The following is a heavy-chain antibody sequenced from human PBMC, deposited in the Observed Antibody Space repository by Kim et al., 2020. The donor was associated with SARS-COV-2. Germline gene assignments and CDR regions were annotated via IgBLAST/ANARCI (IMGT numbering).Heavy chain of an antibody. CDR2: ISYDVSNK. CDR3: ARDKRIQLWSNSYVDY. CDR1: GFTFSSYA. D-gene: IGHD5-18*01. Sequence: GGSLRLSSAASGFTFSSYAMPWVRQAPGKGLEWVAVISYDVSNKYYADSVKGRFTISRDNSKNTLYLQMNSLRAEDTAVYYCARDKRIQLWSNSYVDYWGQGALGTASS. V-gene: IGHV3-30-3*01. J-gene: IGHJ4*02.